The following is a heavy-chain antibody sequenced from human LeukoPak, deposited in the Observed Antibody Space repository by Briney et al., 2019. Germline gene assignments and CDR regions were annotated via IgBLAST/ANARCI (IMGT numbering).Heavy chain of an antibody. CDR2: ISSNGGST. V-gene: IGHV3-23*01. J-gene: IGHJ4*02. CDR3: SVMQRYCDGSGYRVQ. Sequence: PGGSLRLSCAASGFTFSSYAMRWVRQAPGKGLEWVSGISSNGGSTYYADSVKGRFTISRDNARNLLYMEMNSLRAEDAAVYYCSVMQRYCDGSGYRVQWGQGTLVTVSS. CDR1: GFTFSSYA. D-gene: IGHD3-22*01.